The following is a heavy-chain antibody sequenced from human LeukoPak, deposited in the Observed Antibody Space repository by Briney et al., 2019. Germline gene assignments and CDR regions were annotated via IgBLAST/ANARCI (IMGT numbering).Heavy chain of an antibody. CDR3: ARDRDSSFDY. CDR1: GFTFSSYA. V-gene: IGHV3-33*08. CDR2: IWYDGSNK. D-gene: IGHD2-15*01. Sequence: GGSLRLSCAASGFTFSSYAMSWVRQAPGKGLEWVAVIWYDGSNKYYADSVKGRFTISRDNSKNTLYLQMNSLRAEDTAVYYCARDRDSSFDYWGQGTLVTVSS. J-gene: IGHJ4*02.